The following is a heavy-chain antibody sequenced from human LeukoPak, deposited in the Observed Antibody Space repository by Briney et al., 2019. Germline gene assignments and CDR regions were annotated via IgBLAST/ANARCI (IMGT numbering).Heavy chain of an antibody. Sequence: GGSPSPSFTPSAFTFSNSAIHSVRHAPGNGLEWGAFIRYDGTNKYYADSVKGRFTISRDNSKNTLYLQMNSLRPEDTAVYYCATSTVTTSYNYYYYYMHVWGKGTTVTVSS. CDR1: AFTFSNSA. CDR2: IRYDGTNK. J-gene: IGHJ6*03. V-gene: IGHV3-30*02. CDR3: ATSTVTTSYNYYYYYMHV. D-gene: IGHD4-11*01.